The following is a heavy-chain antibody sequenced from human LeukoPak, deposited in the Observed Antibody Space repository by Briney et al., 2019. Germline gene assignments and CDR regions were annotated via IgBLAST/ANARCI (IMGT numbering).Heavy chain of an antibody. CDR3: ARDLGGYADY. V-gene: IGHV3-48*02. CDR1: GSTFSSYS. D-gene: IGHD5-12*01. CDR2: IRSSGSTI. J-gene: IGHJ4*02. Sequence: PGGSLRLYCAASGSTFSSYSMNWVRQTPGKGLEWVSYIRSSGSTIYYADSVKGRFTISRDNAKNLLYLQMNSLRDEDTAIYYCARDLGGYADYWGQGTLVTVSS.